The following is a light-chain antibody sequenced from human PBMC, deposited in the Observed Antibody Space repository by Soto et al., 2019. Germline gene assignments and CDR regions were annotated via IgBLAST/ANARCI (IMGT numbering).Light chain of an antibody. Sequence: EIVLTQSPGTLSLSPGERATLSCRASQSVSSSYLAWYQQKPGQGPRLLIYGASSRATGIPDRFSGSGSGTDFILTISRLEPEDFAVYYCHQYDSSRGTYTFGQGTKLEIK. CDR1: QSVSSSY. V-gene: IGKV3-20*01. J-gene: IGKJ2*01. CDR3: HQYDSSRGTYT. CDR2: GAS.